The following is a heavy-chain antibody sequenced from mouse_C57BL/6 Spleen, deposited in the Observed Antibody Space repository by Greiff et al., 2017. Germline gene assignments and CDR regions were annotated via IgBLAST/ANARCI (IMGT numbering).Heavy chain of an antibody. CDR1: GFTFSDYY. V-gene: IGHV5-16*01. CDR2: INYDGSST. Sequence: EVNVVESEGGLVQPGSSMKLSCTASGFTFSDYYMAWVRQVPEKGLEWVANINYDGSSTYYLDSLKSRFIISRDNAKNILYLQMSSLKSEDTATYYCARDGYFGDFDYWGQGTTLTVSS. J-gene: IGHJ2*01. CDR3: ARDGYFGDFDY. D-gene: IGHD2-3*01.